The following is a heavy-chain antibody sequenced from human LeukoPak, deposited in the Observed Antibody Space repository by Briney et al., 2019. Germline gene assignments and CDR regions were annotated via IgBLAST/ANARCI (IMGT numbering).Heavy chain of an antibody. D-gene: IGHD3-9*01. J-gene: IGHJ4*02. Sequence: GGSLRLSCAASGFTFSSNGMHWVRQAPGKGLEWVAVISYDGSNKYYADSVKGRFTISRENSKNTLWLQMNSLRAEDTAVYYCARLHYDVLTGPFDYWGQGTLVTVSS. CDR3: ARLHYDVLTGPFDY. V-gene: IGHV3-30*03. CDR2: ISYDGSNK. CDR1: GFTFSSNG.